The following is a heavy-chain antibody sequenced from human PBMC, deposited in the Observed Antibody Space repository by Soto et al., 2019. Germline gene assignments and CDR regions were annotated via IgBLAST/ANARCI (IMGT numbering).Heavy chain of an antibody. Sequence: QVQLVQSGAEVKKPGASVKVSCKASGYTFTSYGISWVRQAPGQGLEWMGWIIPIFGTANYAQKFQGRVTITADKSTSTAYMELSSLRSEDTAVYYCARDRGWKNGDYWFDPWGQGTLVTVSS. D-gene: IGHD4-17*01. CDR3: ARDRGWKNGDYWFDP. CDR2: IIPIFGTA. J-gene: IGHJ5*02. V-gene: IGHV1-69*06. CDR1: GYTFTSYG.